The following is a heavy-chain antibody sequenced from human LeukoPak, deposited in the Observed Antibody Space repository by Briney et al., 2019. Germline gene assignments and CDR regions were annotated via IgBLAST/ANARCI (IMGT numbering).Heavy chain of an antibody. CDR3: ARARMFYGSGSYILNPFDC. Sequence: SETLSLTCTVSGGSISSYYWSWIRQPPGKGLEWIGYIYYSGSTNYNPSLKSRVTISVDTSKNQFSLKLSSVTAADTAVYYCARARMFYGSGSYILNPFDCWGQGTLVTVSS. CDR2: IYYSGST. J-gene: IGHJ4*02. D-gene: IGHD3-10*01. V-gene: IGHV4-59*01. CDR1: GGSISSYY.